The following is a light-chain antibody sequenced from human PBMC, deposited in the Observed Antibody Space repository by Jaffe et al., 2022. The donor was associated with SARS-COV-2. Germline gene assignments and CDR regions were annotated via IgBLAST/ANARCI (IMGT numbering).Light chain of an antibody. CDR3: QQYNNWPPWT. J-gene: IGKJ1*01. V-gene: IGKV3D-15*01. CDR2: GAS. CDR1: QSVGTS. Sequence: EIVMTQSPATLSVSPGESATLSCRASQSVGTSLAWYQQRPGQAPRLLISGASIRATGIPARFSGSGSGTEFSLTISSLQSEDFAVYYCQQYNNWPPWTFGQGTKVEIK.